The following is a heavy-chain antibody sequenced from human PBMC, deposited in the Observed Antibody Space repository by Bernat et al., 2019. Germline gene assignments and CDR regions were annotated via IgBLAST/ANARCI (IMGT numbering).Heavy chain of an antibody. CDR3: TTDQDYYDSSGGGY. CDR2: IKSKTDGGTT. Sequence: VQLVESGGGVVQPGRSLRLSCAASGFTVSSNYMSWVRQAPGKGLEWVGRIKSKTDGGTTDYAAPVKGRFTISRDDSKNTLYLQMNSLKTEDTAVYYCTTDQDYYDSSGGGYWGQGTLVTVSS. D-gene: IGHD3-22*01. V-gene: IGHV3-15*01. J-gene: IGHJ4*02. CDR1: GFTVSSNY.